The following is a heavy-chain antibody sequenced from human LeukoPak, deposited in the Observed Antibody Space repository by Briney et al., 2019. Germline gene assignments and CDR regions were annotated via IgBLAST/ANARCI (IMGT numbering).Heavy chain of an antibody. CDR2: IKEDGSEK. CDR3: ARTIRGY. V-gene: IGHV3-7*01. CDR1: GFTFSNYW. D-gene: IGHD3-10*01. J-gene: IGHJ4*02. Sequence: GGSLRLSCATSGFTFSNYWMSWVRQAPGKGLEWVVNIKEDGSEKYYVDSVKGRFTISRDNAKNSLYLQMNSLRAEYTAVYYCARTIRGYWGQGTLVTVSS.